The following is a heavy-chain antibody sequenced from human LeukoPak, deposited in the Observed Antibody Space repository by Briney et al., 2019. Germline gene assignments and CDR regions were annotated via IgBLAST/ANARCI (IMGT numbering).Heavy chain of an antibody. V-gene: IGHV3-23*01. CDR1: GFTFRSYA. CDR3: AKGTEPFNIVIVPAATLFDY. D-gene: IGHD2-2*01. Sequence: PGGSLRLSCAASGFTFRSYAMSWVRQAPGKGLEWVSAISGSGGSTYYADSVKGRFTISRDNSKNTLYLQMNSLRAEDTAVYYCAKGTEPFNIVIVPAATLFDYWGQGTLVTVSS. CDR2: ISGSGGST. J-gene: IGHJ4*02.